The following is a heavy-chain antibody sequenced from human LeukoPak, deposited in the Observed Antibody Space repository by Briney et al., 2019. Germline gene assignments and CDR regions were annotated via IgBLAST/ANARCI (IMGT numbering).Heavy chain of an antibody. CDR2: TIPMFGTA. CDR3: ARDRYYDFWSGSHYFDY. J-gene: IGHJ4*02. D-gene: IGHD3-3*01. Sequence: SVKVSCKASGGTFSSYAINWVRQAPGQGLEWMGGTIPMFGTAHYAQEFEGRVTITADKSTTTAYMELSSLRSEDTAVYYCARDRYYDFWSGSHYFDYWGQGTLVTVSS. CDR1: GGTFSSYA. V-gene: IGHV1-69*06.